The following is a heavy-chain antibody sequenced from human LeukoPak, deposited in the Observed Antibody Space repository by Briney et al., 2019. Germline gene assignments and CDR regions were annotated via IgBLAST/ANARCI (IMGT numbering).Heavy chain of an antibody. V-gene: IGHV3-7*05. D-gene: IGHD5-12*01. Sequence: GGSLRLSCAASGFTFSNCWMTCVRQATGKGLGWVANINQDGGETYYLDSVKGRFTISRDNAKNSLYLQMNSLSAEDTAVYFCARGPSHMDVWGRGTPVTVSS. CDR1: GFTFSNCW. CDR3: ARGPSHMDV. J-gene: IGHJ6*02. CDR2: INQDGGET.